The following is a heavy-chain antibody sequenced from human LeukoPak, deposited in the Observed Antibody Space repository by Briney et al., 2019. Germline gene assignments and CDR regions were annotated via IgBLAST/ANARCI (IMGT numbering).Heavy chain of an antibody. CDR1: GFPFSSHE. D-gene: IGHD2-21*01. CDR2: ISSNAYPI. Sequence: PGGSLRLSCAASGFPFSSHEMSWVRQAPGKGLEWVAFISSNAYPIYYADSVKGRFTISRDNAKNSLYLQMNSLRAEDTAVYYCARTLWYYFDYWGQGTLVTVSS. J-gene: IGHJ4*02. V-gene: IGHV3-48*03. CDR3: ARTLWYYFDY.